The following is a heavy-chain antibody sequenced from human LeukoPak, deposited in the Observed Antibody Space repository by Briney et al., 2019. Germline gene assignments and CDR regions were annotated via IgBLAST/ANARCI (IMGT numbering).Heavy chain of an antibody. CDR1: GFTFSSYA. CDR3: ARDLIAAATYYYYYGMDV. V-gene: IGHV3-30-3*01. CDR2: ISYDGSNK. Sequence: PGRSLRLSCAASGFTFSSYAMRWVRQAPGKGLEWVAVISYDGSNKYYADSVKGRFTISRDNSKNTLYLQMNSLRAEDTAVYYCARDLIAAATYYYYYGMDVWGQGTTVTVSS. D-gene: IGHD6-13*01. J-gene: IGHJ6*02.